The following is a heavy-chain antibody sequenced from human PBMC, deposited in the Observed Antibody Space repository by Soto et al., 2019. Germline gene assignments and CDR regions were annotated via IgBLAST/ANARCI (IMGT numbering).Heavy chain of an antibody. J-gene: IGHJ4*02. CDR1: GYTFTNYA. Sequence: QVQLVQSGGELKKPGASVKVSCKASGYTFTNYAISWVRQAPGRGLEWMGWVNTYNGNPNYAQIFQGRVTITTDTSTGTAYMELSSLKSDDSAIYYCARDSQYSTSWQRFDSWGQGTLVTVSS. V-gene: IGHV1-18*01. CDR2: VNTYNGNP. D-gene: IGHD6-13*01. CDR3: ARDSQYSTSWQRFDS.